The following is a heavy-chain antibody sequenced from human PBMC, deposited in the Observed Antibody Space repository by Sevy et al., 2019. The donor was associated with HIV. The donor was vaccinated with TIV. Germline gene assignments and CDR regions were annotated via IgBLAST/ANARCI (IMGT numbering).Heavy chain of an antibody. V-gene: IGHV3-33*01. Sequence: GSLRLSCAASGFTFSRYGMHWVRQAPGKGLEWVAVIWYDGSNKYYADSVKGRFTISRDNSKNTLYLQMNSLRAEDTAVYYCARDGESVNYLKGDAFDIWGQGTMVTVSS. CDR3: ARDGESVNYLKGDAFDI. CDR1: GFTFSRYG. CDR2: IWYDGSNK. D-gene: IGHD1-26*01. J-gene: IGHJ3*02.